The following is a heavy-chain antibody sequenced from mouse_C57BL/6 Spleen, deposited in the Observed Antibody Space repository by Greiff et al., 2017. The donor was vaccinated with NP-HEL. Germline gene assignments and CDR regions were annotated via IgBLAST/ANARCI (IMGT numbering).Heavy chain of an antibody. CDR2: IYPGDGDT. CDR1: GYAFSSSW. Sequence: QVQLQQSGPELVKPGASVKISCKASGYAFSSSWMNWVKQRPGKGLEWIGRIYPGDGDTNYNGKFKGKATLTADKSSSTAYMQLSSLTSEDSAVYFCARRRGLGNYRAMDYWGQGTSVTVSS. D-gene: IGHD2-1*01. V-gene: IGHV1-82*01. J-gene: IGHJ4*01. CDR3: ARRRGLGNYRAMDY.